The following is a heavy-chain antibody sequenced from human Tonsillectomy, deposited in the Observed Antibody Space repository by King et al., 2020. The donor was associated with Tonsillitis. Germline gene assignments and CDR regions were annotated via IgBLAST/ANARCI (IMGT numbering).Heavy chain of an antibody. D-gene: IGHD1-26*01. V-gene: IGHV3-53*04. CDR3: ASGAAYYYYGMDV. CDR1: GFTVSNNY. CDR2: IYNGGST. J-gene: IGHJ6*02. Sequence: VQLVESGGGLVQPGGSLRLSCAASGFTVSNNYMSCVRQAPGKGLEWVSVIYNGGSTYYADSVKGRFTISRHNSKNTLYLQMNSLRAEDTAVYYCASGAAYYYYGMDVWGQGTTVTVSS.